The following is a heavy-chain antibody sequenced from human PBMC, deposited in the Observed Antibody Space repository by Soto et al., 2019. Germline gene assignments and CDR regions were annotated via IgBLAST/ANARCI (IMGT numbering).Heavy chain of an antibody. V-gene: IGHV3-48*01. D-gene: IGHD3-10*01. Sequence: EVQLVESGGGLVQPGGSLRLSCVASGFTFSTYSMNWVRQAPGKGLEWLSYISSSGSTIYYADSVKGRFTVSRDNAQNSLDLQMNSLRAEDTAVYYCRVQPSWFDPWGQGTLVTVSS. CDR2: ISSSGSTI. CDR1: GFTFSTYS. J-gene: IGHJ5*02. CDR3: RVQPSWFDP.